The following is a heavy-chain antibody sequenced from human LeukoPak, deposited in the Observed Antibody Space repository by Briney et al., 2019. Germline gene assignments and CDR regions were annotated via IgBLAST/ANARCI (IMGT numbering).Heavy chain of an antibody. J-gene: IGHJ4*02. D-gene: IGHD6-13*01. V-gene: IGHV4-59*12. CDR3: ARFSSSWPIECFDY. CDR2: IYYSGST. Sequence: KPSETLSLTCTVSGGSISSYYWSWIRQPPGKGLEWIGYIYYSGSTNYNPSLKSRVTISVDASKNQFSLKLSSVTAADTAVYYCARFSSSWPIECFDYWGQGTLVTVSS. CDR1: GGSISSYY.